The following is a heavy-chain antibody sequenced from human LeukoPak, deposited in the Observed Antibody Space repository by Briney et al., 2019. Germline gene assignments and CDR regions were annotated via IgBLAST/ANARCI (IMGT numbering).Heavy chain of an antibody. CDR3: VRGNYDNRGYSNAFDI. CDR1: GASISSSY. J-gene: IGHJ3*02. CDR2: IYYNGNT. V-gene: IGHV4-59*01. Sequence: SGTLSLTCTVSGASISSSYWSWIRQPPGKRLEWIGYIYYNGNTNCNPSLKSRVTISADTSKHRFSLKLSSVTAADTAIYYCVRGNYDNRGYSNAFDIWGQGTMVTVSS. D-gene: IGHD3-22*01.